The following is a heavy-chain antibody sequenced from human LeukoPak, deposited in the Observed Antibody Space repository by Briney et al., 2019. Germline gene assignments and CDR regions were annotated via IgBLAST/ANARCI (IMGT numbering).Heavy chain of an antibody. J-gene: IGHJ6*02. CDR2: IYSGGST. CDR3: ARDREYSYGYDYYYYGMDV. V-gene: IGHV3-66*01. D-gene: IGHD5-18*01. Sequence: GGSLRLSCAASGFTVSSNYMSWVRQAPGKGLEWVSVIYSGGSTYYADSVKGRFTISRDNSKNTLYLQMNSLRAEDTAVYYCARDREYSYGYDYYYYGMDVWGQGTTVTVSS. CDR1: GFTVSSNY.